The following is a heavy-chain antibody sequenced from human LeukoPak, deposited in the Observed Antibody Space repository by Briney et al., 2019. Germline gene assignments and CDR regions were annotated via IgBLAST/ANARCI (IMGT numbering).Heavy chain of an antibody. CDR3: ARDGEQLARFDY. CDR1: GFTFSSYS. CDR2: ISSSSSYI. J-gene: IGHJ4*02. V-gene: IGHV3-21*01. D-gene: IGHD6-6*01. Sequence: TGGSLRLSCAASGFTFSSYSMNWVRQAPGKGLEWVSSISSSSSYIYYADSVKGRFTISRDNAKNSLYLQMNSLRAEDTAVYYCARDGEQLARFDYWGQGTLVTVSS.